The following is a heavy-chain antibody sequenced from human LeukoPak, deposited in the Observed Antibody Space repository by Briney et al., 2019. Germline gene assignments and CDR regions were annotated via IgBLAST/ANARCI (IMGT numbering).Heavy chain of an antibody. J-gene: IGHJ4*02. D-gene: IGHD6-19*01. Sequence: SVKVSCKASGFTFTTSAVQWVRQARGQRLEWIGWIVVGSGNTNYAQKFQERVTITTDMSTSTAYMALSSMRSEDTAVYFCAAGSGWYRFDYWGQGTLVTVSS. CDR1: GFTFTTSA. CDR3: AAGSGWYRFDY. CDR2: IVVGSGNT. V-gene: IGHV1-58*01.